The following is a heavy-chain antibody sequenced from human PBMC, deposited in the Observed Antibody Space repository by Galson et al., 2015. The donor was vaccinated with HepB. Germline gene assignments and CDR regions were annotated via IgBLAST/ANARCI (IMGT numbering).Heavy chain of an antibody. CDR3: ARESTYYYDSSGYRHAFDI. CDR1: GFTFSSYS. D-gene: IGHD3-22*01. CDR2: ISSSSSYI. J-gene: IGHJ3*02. Sequence: SLRLSCAASGFTFSSYSMNWVRQAPGKGLEWVSFISSSSSYIYYADSVKGRFTISRDNAKNSLYLQMNSLRAEDTAVYYCARESTYYYDSSGYRHAFDIWGQGTMVTVSS. V-gene: IGHV3-21*01.